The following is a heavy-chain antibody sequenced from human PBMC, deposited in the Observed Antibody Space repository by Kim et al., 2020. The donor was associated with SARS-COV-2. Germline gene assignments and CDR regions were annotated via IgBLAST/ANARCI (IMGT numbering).Heavy chain of an antibody. CDR3: ARELAY. Sequence: GGSLRLSCAASGFTFSSYAMHWVRQAPGKGLEWVAVISYDGSNKYYADSVKGRFTISRDNSKNTLYLQMNSLRAEDTAVYYCARELAYWGQGTLVTVSS. J-gene: IGHJ4*02. V-gene: IGHV3-30-3*01. CDR1: GFTFSSYA. CDR2: ISYDGSNK. D-gene: IGHD1-1*01.